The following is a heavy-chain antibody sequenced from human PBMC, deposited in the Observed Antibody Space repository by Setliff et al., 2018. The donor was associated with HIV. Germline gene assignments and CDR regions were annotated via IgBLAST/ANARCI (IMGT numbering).Heavy chain of an antibody. V-gene: IGHV5-51*01. CDR3: ARDRGGKYLYFDY. CDR1: GYSFTSYW. CDR2: IYPGDSDT. Sequence: PGESLKISCKGSGYSFTSYWIGWVRQMPGKGLEWMGIIYPGDSDTRYSPSFQGQVTISADKSISTAYLQMNGLRAGGTAVYYCARDRGGKYLYFDYWGQGALVTVSS. J-gene: IGHJ4*02. D-gene: IGHD1-26*01.